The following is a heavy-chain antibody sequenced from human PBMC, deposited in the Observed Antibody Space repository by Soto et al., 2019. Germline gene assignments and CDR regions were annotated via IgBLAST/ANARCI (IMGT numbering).Heavy chain of an antibody. D-gene: IGHD3-16*02. J-gene: IGHJ6*02. CDR3: GVPIWGSHRLRNHAMDV. Sequence: SVEISSKASGVTLTISSHGISWVRQAPGQGLEWMGGIIAMFGTANYAQKFQGRVTITADESTSTAYMELSSLRSEETAVYYCGVPIWGSHRLRNHAMDVWGQGTAVTVSS. CDR2: IIAMFGTA. V-gene: IGHV1-69*13. CDR1: GVTLTISSHG.